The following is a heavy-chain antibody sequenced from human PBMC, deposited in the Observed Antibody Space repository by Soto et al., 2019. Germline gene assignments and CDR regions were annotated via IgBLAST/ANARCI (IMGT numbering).Heavy chain of an antibody. CDR1: GGTFSSYA. D-gene: IGHD2-21*02. CDR2: IIPIFGTA. V-gene: IGHV1-69*01. Sequence: QVQLVQSGAEVKKPGSSVKVSCKASGGTFSSYAISWVRQAPGQGLEWMGGIIPIFGTANYAQNFQGRVTITADESTSTAYMELSSLRSEDTAVYYCARPVLAYCGGDCSHAFDIWGQGTMVTVSS. J-gene: IGHJ3*02. CDR3: ARPVLAYCGGDCSHAFDI.